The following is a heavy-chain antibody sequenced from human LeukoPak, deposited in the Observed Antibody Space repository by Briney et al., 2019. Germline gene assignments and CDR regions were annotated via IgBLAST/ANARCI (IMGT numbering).Heavy chain of an antibody. CDR2: ISGSGGTT. V-gene: IGHV3-23*01. CDR3: AKPNWNPETDWFDP. J-gene: IGHJ5*02. D-gene: IGHD1-1*01. Sequence: GGSLRLSCAPSGFTFSSYAMSWVRQAPGKGLEWVSGISGSGGTTYYADSVKGRFTISRDNSNNTLYLQMSSLRTEDTAIYYCAKPNWNPETDWFDPWGQGTLVTVSS. CDR1: GFTFSSYA.